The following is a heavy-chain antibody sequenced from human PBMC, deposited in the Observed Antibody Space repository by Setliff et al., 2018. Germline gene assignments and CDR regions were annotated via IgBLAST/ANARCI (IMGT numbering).Heavy chain of an antibody. CDR2: VNGDGSTT. Sequence: GGSLRFSCAASGFTFSSYWMHWVRQVPGKGLVWVGRVNGDGSTTGYADSVKGRFTISRDNSKNTLYLQMNSLRAEDTAVYYCAKPRGDYSFDYWGQGTLVTVSS. CDR1: GFTFSSYW. V-gene: IGHV3-74*01. J-gene: IGHJ4*02. CDR3: AKPRGDYSFDY. D-gene: IGHD4-4*01.